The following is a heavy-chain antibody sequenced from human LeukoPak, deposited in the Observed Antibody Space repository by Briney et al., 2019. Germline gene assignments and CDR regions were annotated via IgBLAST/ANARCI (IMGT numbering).Heavy chain of an antibody. Sequence: GSLRLSCAASGFTFSSYAMSWVRQPPGKGLEWIGEINHSGSTNYNPSLKSRVTISVDTSKNQFSLKLSSVTAADTAVYYCALAVAAPSDYWGQGTLVTVSS. CDR1: GFTFSSYA. CDR3: ALAVAAPSDY. D-gene: IGHD6-19*01. J-gene: IGHJ4*02. CDR2: INHSGST. V-gene: IGHV4-34*08.